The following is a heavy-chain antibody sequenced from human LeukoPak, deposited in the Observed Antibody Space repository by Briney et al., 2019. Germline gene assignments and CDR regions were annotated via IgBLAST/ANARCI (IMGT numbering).Heavy chain of an antibody. CDR3: SRVGSSGWPTYFDS. CDR2: IGTSGDT. CDR1: GFTFSSYD. Sequence: GGSLRLSCAASGFTFSSYDMHWVRQATGKGLEWVSVIGTSGDTYYSGSVKGRFTISRENAKNSLYLQMNSLRAGDTAVYFCSRVGSSGWPTYFDSWGQGTLVTVSS. V-gene: IGHV3-13*04. J-gene: IGHJ4*02. D-gene: IGHD6-19*01.